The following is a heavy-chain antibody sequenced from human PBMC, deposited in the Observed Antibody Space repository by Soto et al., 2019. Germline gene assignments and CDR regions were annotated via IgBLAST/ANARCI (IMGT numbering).Heavy chain of an antibody. D-gene: IGHD6-13*01. J-gene: IGHJ6*02. Sequence: SETLSLTCAVSGDSISSYYWNWIRQPAGKGLEWIGRIDASGNSNYNPSLKSRVTMSVDTSKKQFSLKVTSVTAADTAVYYCARYSSNWFQTEGMDVWGQGTTVTVSS. CDR2: IDASGNS. CDR1: GDSISSYY. CDR3: ARYSSNWFQTEGMDV. V-gene: IGHV4-4*07.